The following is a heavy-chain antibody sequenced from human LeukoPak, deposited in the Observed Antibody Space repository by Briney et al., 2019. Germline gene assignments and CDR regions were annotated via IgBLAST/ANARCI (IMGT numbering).Heavy chain of an antibody. D-gene: IGHD3-16*01. CDR1: GFTFSSYS. CDR2: ISSSSSTI. Sequence: GGSLRLSCAASGFTFSSYSMNWVRQAPGKGLEWVSYISSSSSTIYYADSVKGRFTISRDNSKNTLYLQMNSLRPEDTAVYYCAKEGRGGFDIWGQGTMVTVSS. J-gene: IGHJ3*02. V-gene: IGHV3-48*01. CDR3: AKEGRGGFDI.